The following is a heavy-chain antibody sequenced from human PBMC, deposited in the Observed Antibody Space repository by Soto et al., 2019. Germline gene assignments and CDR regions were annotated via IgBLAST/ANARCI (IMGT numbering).Heavy chain of an antibody. V-gene: IGHV4-31*02. CDR1: GGSIRGANYY. CDR3: ARSHTNSGDGFDY. Sequence: QVHLQESGPGLVKPSQTLSLTCSVSGGSIRGANYYWTWIRQHPGKGLEWIGYIHHSGRTFYNPSLEGRVATSVDTSKNQFSLDLNSVTAADTAVYYCARSHTNSGDGFDYWGKGILVTVSS. J-gene: IGHJ4*02. CDR2: IHHSGRT.